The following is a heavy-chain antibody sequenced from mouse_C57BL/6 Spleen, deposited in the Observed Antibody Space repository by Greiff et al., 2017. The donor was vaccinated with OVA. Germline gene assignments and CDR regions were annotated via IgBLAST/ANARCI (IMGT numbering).Heavy chain of an antibody. Sequence: VQLKQSGPVLVKPGASVKMSCKASGYTFTDYYMNWVKQSPGKSLEWIGVINPYNGGTSYNQKFKGKATLTVDKSSSTAYMELNSLTSEDSAVYYCVGDEADYWGQGTTLTVSS. CDR2: INPYNGGT. CDR1: GYTFTDYY. J-gene: IGHJ2*01. CDR3: VGDEADY. D-gene: IGHD3-3*01. V-gene: IGHV1-19*01.